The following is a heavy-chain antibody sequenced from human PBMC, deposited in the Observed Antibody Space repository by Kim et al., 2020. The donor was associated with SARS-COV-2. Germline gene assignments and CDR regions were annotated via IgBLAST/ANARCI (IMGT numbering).Heavy chain of an antibody. CDR1: GFTFSSYE. CDR2: ISSTGSSK. J-gene: IGHJ4*02. V-gene: IGHV3-48*03. D-gene: IGHD3-3*01. Sequence: GGSLRLSCAASGFTFSSYEMNWVRQAPGKGLEWVSYISSTGSSKYYADSLKGRFLISRDNAKNSLYLQMNSLRAEDTAIYYCARDHPYITLFGVVIGPCDYWGQGTLVTVSS. CDR3: ARDHPYITLFGVVIGPCDY.